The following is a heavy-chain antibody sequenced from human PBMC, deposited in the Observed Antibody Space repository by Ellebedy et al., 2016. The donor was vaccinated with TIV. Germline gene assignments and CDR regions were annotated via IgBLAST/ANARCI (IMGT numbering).Heavy chain of an antibody. D-gene: IGHD4-11*01. CDR1: GYSFTSYW. V-gene: IGHV5-51*01. Sequence: ASVKVSCKGSGYSFTSYWIGWVRQMPGKGLDWMGIIYPGDSDTTYSPSFQGQVTISADKSISTAYLQWSSLKASDTAMYYCVRLSYSNFDYWGQGTLVTVSS. CDR2: IYPGDSDT. J-gene: IGHJ4*02. CDR3: VRLSYSNFDY.